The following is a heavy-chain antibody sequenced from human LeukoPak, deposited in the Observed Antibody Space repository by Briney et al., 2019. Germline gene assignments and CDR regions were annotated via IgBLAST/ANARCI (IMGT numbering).Heavy chain of an antibody. J-gene: IGHJ3*02. Sequence: SETLSLTCAVYGWTFSGYYWSWIRQPPGKGLEWIGEINHSGSTNYNPSLKSRVTISVDTSKNQFSLKLSSVTAADTAVYYCARSPYCSSTSCYASAAVAFDIWGQGTMVTVSS. CDR3: ARSPYCSSTSCYASAAVAFDI. CDR2: INHSGST. D-gene: IGHD2-2*01. V-gene: IGHV4-34*01. CDR1: GWTFSGYY.